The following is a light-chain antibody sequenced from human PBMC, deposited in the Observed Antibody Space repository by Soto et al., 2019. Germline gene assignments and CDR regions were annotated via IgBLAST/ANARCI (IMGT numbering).Light chain of an antibody. V-gene: IGLV1-47*01. CDR1: NSNIGSNY. Sequence: QLVLTQPPSASGTPGQTVTISCSGRNSNIGSNYVYWYQQLPGTAPRLLMYRADQRPSGVPDRFSGSKSGTSASLAISGLRSDDEADYYCAAWDDTLSGLVFGGGTKLTVL. CDR2: RAD. J-gene: IGLJ2*01. CDR3: AAWDDTLSGLV.